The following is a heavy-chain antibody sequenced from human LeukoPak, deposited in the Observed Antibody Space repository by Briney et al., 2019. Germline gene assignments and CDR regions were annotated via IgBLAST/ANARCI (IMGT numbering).Heavy chain of an antibody. CDR3: AKVASLCTSTSCVRGGFDY. CDR1: GFTFTNYA. CDR2: LSGSGGNT. D-gene: IGHD2-2*01. Sequence: GGSLRLSCSASGFTFTNYAMSWVRQAPGKGLEWVSSLSGSGGNTYYADPVKGRFTISRDNSKNTLYLQMNSLRAEDTAKYYCAKVASLCTSTSCVRGGFDYWGQGTLVTVSS. V-gene: IGHV3-23*01. J-gene: IGHJ4*02.